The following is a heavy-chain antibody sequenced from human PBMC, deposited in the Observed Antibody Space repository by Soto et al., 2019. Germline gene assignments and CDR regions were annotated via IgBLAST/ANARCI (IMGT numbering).Heavy chain of an antibody. CDR1: GFTFSSYS. CDR2: ISSSSSYI. D-gene: IGHD4-4*01. Sequence: PGGSLRLSCAASGFTFSSYSMNWVRQAPGKGLEWVSSISSSSSYIYYADSVKGRFTISRDNAKNSLYLQMNSLRAEDTAVYYCARSPRVTYYYYYGMDVWGQGTTVTVSS. V-gene: IGHV3-21*01. CDR3: ARSPRVTYYYYYGMDV. J-gene: IGHJ6*02.